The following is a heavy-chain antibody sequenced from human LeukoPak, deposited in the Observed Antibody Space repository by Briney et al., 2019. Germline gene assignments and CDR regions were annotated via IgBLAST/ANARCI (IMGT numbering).Heavy chain of an antibody. Sequence: SETLSLTCTVSGDSISSSGYYWGWIRQPPGKGLEWIGSMYYSGSTYYNPSLESRVTISVDTSKNQFSLNLSSVTAADTAVYFCARSSGWYRSFDIWGQGTMVTVSS. D-gene: IGHD6-19*01. V-gene: IGHV4-39*01. CDR3: ARSSGWYRSFDI. J-gene: IGHJ3*02. CDR2: MYYSGST. CDR1: GDSISSSGYY.